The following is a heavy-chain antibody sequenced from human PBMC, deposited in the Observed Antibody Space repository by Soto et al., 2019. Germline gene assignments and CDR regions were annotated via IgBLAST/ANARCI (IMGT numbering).Heavy chain of an antibody. V-gene: IGHV4-30-2*01. CDR2: IYHSGST. CDR1: GGSISSGGYS. D-gene: IGHD3-22*01. CDR3: ARARWPMIGHFDY. J-gene: IGHJ4*02. Sequence: LSLTCAASGGSISSGGYSWSWIRQPPGKGLEWIGYIYHSGSTYYNPSLKSRVTISVDRSKNQFSLKLSSVTAADTAVYYCARARWPMIGHFDYWGQGTLVTVSS.